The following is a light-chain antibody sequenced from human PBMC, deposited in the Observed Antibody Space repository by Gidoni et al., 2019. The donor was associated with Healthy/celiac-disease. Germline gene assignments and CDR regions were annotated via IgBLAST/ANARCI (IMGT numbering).Light chain of an antibody. CDR3: QQRSNWPLT. J-gene: IGKJ4*01. CDR1: QSVSSY. CDR2: DAS. V-gene: IGKV3-11*01. Sequence: TQSPATLSLSPGERATLSCRASQSVSSYLAWYQQKPGQAPRLLIYDASNRATGIPARFSGSGSGTDFTLTISSLEPEDFAVYYCQQRSNWPLTFGGGTKVEIK.